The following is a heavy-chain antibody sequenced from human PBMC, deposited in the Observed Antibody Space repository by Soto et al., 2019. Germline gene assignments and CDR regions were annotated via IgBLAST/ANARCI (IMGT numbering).Heavy chain of an antibody. V-gene: IGHV4-31*03. Sequence: QVQLQESGPGLVKPSQTLSLTCTVSGGSISSGGYYWSWIRQHPGKGLEWIGYIYYSGSTYYNPSLKSRVTISVDTSKNQFSLKLSSVTAADTAVYYCASNTRVEKRNMYYFDYWGQGTLVTVSS. CDR3: ASNTRVEKRNMYYFDY. J-gene: IGHJ4*02. CDR1: GGSISSGGYY. D-gene: IGHD3-3*01. CDR2: IYYSGST.